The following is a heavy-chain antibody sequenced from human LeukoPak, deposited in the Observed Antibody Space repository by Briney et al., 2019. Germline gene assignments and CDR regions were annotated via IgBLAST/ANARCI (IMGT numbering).Heavy chain of an antibody. CDR2: IKQDGSEK. CDR1: GFTFSSYW. D-gene: IGHD3-22*01. CDR3: ARSELYYYDSSGSYYFDY. Sequence: PGGSLRLSCAASGFTFSSYWMSWVRQAPGKGLEWVANIKQDGSEKYYVDSVKGRFTISRDNAKNSLYLQMNSLRAEDTAVYYCARSELYYYDSSGSYYFDYWGQGTLVTVSS. V-gene: IGHV3-7*01. J-gene: IGHJ4*02.